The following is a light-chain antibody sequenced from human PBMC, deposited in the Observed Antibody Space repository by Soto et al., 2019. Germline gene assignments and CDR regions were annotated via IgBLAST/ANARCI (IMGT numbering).Light chain of an antibody. Sequence: QSALTQPASVSGSPGQSITISCTGTNSDVGNYNHVSWYQQHPGKAPKLMIYEVSKRPSGVSNCFSGSKSANTASLTISGLQAEDEAVYYCCSFARSSTRIFGGGTKLTVL. J-gene: IGLJ2*01. V-gene: IGLV2-23*02. CDR2: EVS. CDR3: CSFARSSTRI. CDR1: NSDVGNYNH.